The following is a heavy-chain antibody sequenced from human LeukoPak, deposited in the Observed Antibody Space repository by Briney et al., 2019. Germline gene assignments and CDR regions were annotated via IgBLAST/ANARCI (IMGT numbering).Heavy chain of an antibody. CDR3: ARDITMIVDWNHSPHAFDI. Sequence: KPSETLSLTCAVYGGSFSGYYWTWIRQPPGKGLEWIGEINHSRSTNYNPSLKSRVTISADTSKNQLSLKMRSVTAADMAVYYCARDITMIVDWNHSPHAFDIWGQGTMVTVSS. J-gene: IGHJ3*02. V-gene: IGHV4-34*01. CDR2: INHSRST. CDR1: GGSFSGYY. D-gene: IGHD3-22*01.